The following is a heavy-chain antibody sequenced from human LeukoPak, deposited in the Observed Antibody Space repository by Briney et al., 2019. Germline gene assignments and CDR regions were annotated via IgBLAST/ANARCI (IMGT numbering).Heavy chain of an antibody. V-gene: IGHV4-59*13. CDR3: ARIDPLGFFDQ. D-gene: IGHD6-25*01. CDR2: VFYSGNS. Sequence: PSETLPLTCSVSGAFTSTYYWSWVRQPPTGGLEWIGYVFYSGNSNYNPNFTSRVTMSVDTSKSQFSLKLTSLSAADTAVYYCARIDPLGFFDQWGQGTLVTVSS. J-gene: IGHJ4*02. CDR1: GAFTSTYY.